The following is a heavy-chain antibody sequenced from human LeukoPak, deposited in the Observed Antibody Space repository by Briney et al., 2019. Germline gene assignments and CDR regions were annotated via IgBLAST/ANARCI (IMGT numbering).Heavy chain of an antibody. D-gene: IGHD6-6*01. J-gene: IGHJ4*02. Sequence: SETLSLTCTVSGGSISSSSYYWGWIRQPPGKGLEWIGSIYCSGSTYYNPSLKSRVTISVDTPKNQFSLKLSSVTAADTAVYYCARTGYSSSFPDYWGQGTLVTVSS. CDR3: ARTGYSSSFPDY. CDR1: GGSISSSSYY. CDR2: IYCSGST. V-gene: IGHV4-39*01.